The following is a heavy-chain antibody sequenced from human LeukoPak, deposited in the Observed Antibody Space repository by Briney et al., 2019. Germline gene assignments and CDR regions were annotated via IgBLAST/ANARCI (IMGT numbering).Heavy chain of an antibody. V-gene: IGHV3-66*02. Sequence: GGSLRLSCAASGLTVSSNYMSWVRQAPGKGLEWVSVIYSDGSTYYADSVKGRFTISRDNSKNTLYLQMNSLRAEDTAVYYCAREEDHWGLAPDYYFDYWGQGTLVTVSS. D-gene: IGHD7-27*01. J-gene: IGHJ4*02. CDR1: GLTVSSNY. CDR2: IYSDGST. CDR3: AREEDHWGLAPDYYFDY.